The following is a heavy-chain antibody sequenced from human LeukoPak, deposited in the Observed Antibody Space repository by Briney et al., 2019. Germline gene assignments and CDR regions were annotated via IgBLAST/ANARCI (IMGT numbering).Heavy chain of an antibody. J-gene: IGHJ5*02. V-gene: IGHV3-30*04. CDR1: GFTFSSYA. Sequence: GGSLRLSCAASGFTFSSYAMQSVHQAPGKGLEWEAVISYEGSNKYYADSVKGRFTIYRDNSKNTLYLQMNSLRAEDTAVYYCARARKYQRPTVRFDPWGQGTLVTVSS. CDR3: ARARKYQRPTVRFDP. D-gene: IGHD2-2*01. CDR2: ISYEGSNK.